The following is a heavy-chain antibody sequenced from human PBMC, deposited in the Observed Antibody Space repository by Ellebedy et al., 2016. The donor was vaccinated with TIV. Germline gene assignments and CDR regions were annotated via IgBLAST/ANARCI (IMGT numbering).Heavy chain of an antibody. V-gene: IGHV3-30*04. CDR1: GFTFTSNG. CDR2: ISLDGNNR. CDR3: AREFDDYFFDY. Sequence: GGSLRLSCAASGFTFTSNGLHWVRQAPGKGLEWLAVISLDGNNRFYADSVKGRFTISRDNSKNTLYLQLNSLRPEDTAVYYCAREFDDYFFDYWGQGTLVTVSS. J-gene: IGHJ4*02. D-gene: IGHD2-21*02.